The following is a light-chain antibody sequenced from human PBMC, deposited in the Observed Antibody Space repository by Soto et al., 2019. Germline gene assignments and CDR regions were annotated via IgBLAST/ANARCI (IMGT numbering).Light chain of an antibody. J-gene: IGLJ1*01. CDR2: DVT. CDR3: SSFTSSSSYV. CDR1: SSDFAIYNS. Sequence: QSVLTQPASVSGSPGQSITLLCTGTSSDFAIYNSVSWYQQHPGKAPKLMIHDVTNRPSGVSGRSSGSRSGNTASLTISGLQAEDEADYFCSSFTSSSSYVFGPGTKVTVL. V-gene: IGLV2-14*01.